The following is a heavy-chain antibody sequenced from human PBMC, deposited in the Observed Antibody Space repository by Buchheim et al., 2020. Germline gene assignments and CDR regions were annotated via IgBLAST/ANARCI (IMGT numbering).Heavy chain of an antibody. J-gene: IGHJ6*02. CDR2: MNPNSGGT. CDR1: GYTFTSYD. D-gene: IGHD5-12*01. V-gene: IGHV1-2*02. Sequence: QVQLVQSGAEVKKPGASVKVSCKASGYTFTSYDINWVRQATGQGLEWMGWMNPNSGGTNYAQKFQGRVTMTRDTSISTAYMELSRLRSDDTAVYYCARDPIYSGYVSYYYYGMDVWGQGTT. CDR3: ARDPIYSGYVSYYYYGMDV.